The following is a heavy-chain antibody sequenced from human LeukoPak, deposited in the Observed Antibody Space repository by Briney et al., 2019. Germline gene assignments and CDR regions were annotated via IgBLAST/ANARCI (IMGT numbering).Heavy chain of an antibody. CDR2: IWYDGSNK. Sequence: GGSLRLSCAASGFTFSSYGMHWVRQAPGKGLEWVAVIWYDGSNKYYADSVKGRFTISRDNAKSTVYLQMNSLRAEDTAVYYCARVGAPNPPRWGQGTLVTVSS. J-gene: IGHJ4*02. CDR1: GFTFSSYG. D-gene: IGHD3-16*01. CDR3: ARVGAPNPPR. V-gene: IGHV3-33*01.